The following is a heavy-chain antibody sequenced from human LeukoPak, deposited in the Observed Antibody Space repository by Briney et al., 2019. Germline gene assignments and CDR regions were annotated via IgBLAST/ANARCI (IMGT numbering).Heavy chain of an antibody. Sequence: TGRSLRLSCAASGFTFSNYGMHWVRQAPGKGLEWVSVIWYDGGNKYYADSVKGRFIISRDNSKNMLYLQMNNLRAEDTAVYYCARDPFTGYWGQGTLVTVSS. CDR2: IWYDGGNK. D-gene: IGHD1-1*01. CDR3: ARDPFTGY. V-gene: IGHV3-33*01. J-gene: IGHJ4*02. CDR1: GFTFSNYG.